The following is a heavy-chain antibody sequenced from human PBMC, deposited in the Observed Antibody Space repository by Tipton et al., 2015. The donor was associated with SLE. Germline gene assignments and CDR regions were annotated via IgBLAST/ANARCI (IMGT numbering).Heavy chain of an antibody. Sequence: SLRLSCAASGFTFSSYEMNWVRQAPGKGLEWVSYISSSGDTTYYADSVRGRFTISRDIAKKSLNLQMNRLRAEDTALYHCVRDLDTNYGFNWLDLWGQGTLVTVSS. CDR1: GFTFSSYE. D-gene: IGHD2-8*01. CDR3: VRDLDTNYGFNWLDL. V-gene: IGHV3-48*03. J-gene: IGHJ5*02. CDR2: ISSSGDTT.